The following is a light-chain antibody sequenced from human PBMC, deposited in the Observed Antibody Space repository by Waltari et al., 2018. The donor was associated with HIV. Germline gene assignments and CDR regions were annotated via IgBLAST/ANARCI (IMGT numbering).Light chain of an antibody. CDR3: SSYVSTKNVL. J-gene: IGLJ2*01. Sequence: QSALTQPASLSGSPGQSITISCSGSSRDIGGYNYAFWYQQHPGKAPKLIIYHVNHRPSGISDRFSGSRSGNTASLTISGLQAEDEAIYYCSSYVSTKNVLFGGGTKVTVV. V-gene: IGLV2-14*03. CDR1: SRDIGGYNY. CDR2: HVN.